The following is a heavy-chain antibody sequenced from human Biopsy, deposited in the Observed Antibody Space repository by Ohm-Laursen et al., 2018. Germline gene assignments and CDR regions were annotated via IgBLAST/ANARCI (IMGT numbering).Heavy chain of an antibody. J-gene: IGHJ2*01. Sequence: TLSLTCRVSGASVKTSGYFWAWIRRRPGTGLEWIGYISYNERTHYNPSLTSRLAISFDTSNNRISLQLRSVSVADTAVYYCVREPKTGTAEAWYFDLWGRGSPVTVPS. CDR1: GASVKTSGYF. V-gene: IGHV4-31*03. CDR3: VREPKTGTAEAWYFDL. D-gene: IGHD3-9*01. CDR2: ISYNERT.